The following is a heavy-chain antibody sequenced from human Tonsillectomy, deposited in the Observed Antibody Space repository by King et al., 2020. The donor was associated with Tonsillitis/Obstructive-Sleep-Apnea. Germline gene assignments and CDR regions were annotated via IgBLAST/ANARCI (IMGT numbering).Heavy chain of an antibody. CDR2: IISSGRTI. V-gene: IGHV3-48*03. D-gene: IGHD3-3*01. J-gene: IGHJ3*02. Sequence: VQLVESGGGLVQPGGSLRLSCAASGFTFSSYEMNWVRQAPGKGLEWVSYIISSGRTIYYADSVKGRFTISRDNAKNSLYLQMNSLRAEDTAVYYCAREAIFEVVITDAFDIWGQGTMVTVSS. CDR3: AREAIFEVVITDAFDI. CDR1: GFTFSSYE.